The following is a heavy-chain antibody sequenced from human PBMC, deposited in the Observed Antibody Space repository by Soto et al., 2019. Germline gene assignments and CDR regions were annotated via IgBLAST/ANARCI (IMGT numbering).Heavy chain of an antibody. V-gene: IGHV1-2*04. Sequence: ASVKVSCKASGYTFTGYYMHWVRQAPGQGLEWMGWINPNSGGTNYAQKFQGWVTMTRDTSISTAYMELSRLRSDDTAVYYCARGGYCSGGSRLYDAFDIWGQGTMVTVSS. D-gene: IGHD2-15*01. CDR2: INPNSGGT. J-gene: IGHJ3*02. CDR1: GYTFTGYY. CDR3: ARGGYCSGGSRLYDAFDI.